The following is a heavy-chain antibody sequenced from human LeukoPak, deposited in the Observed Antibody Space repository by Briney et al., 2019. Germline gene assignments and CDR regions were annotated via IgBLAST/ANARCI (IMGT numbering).Heavy chain of an antibody. CDR2: ISSSSSYI. CDR1: GFTFSSYS. D-gene: IGHD3-22*01. V-gene: IGHV3-21*01. CDR3: ARVGRTGYYLFDY. J-gene: IGHJ4*02. Sequence: GGSLRLSCAASGFTFSSYSMNWVRQAPGKGLEWVSSISSSSSYIYYADSVKGRFTISRDNAKNSLYLQMNSLRAEDTAVYYCARVGRTGYYLFDYWGQGTLVTVSS.